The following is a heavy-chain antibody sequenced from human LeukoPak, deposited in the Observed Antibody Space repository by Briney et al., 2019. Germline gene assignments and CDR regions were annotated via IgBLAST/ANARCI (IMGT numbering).Heavy chain of an antibody. CDR2: FDPEDGET. V-gene: IGHV1-24*01. J-gene: IGHJ3*02. D-gene: IGHD1-26*01. CDR1: GYTFTSFG. CDR3: ATVGATVSDAFDI. Sequence: ASVKVSCKASGYTFTSFGISWVRQAPGQGLEWMGGFDPEDGETIYAQKFQGRVTMTEDTSTDTAYMELSSLRSEDTAVYYCATVGATVSDAFDIWGQGTMVTVSS.